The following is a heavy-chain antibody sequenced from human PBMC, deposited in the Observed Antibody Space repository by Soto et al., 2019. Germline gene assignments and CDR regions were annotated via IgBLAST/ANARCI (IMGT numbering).Heavy chain of an antibody. CDR2: INAGNGNT. CDR3: AIDWPLYYDSSGYALSGMDV. Sequence: ASVKVSCKASGYTFTSYAMHWVRQAPGQRLEWMGWINAGNGNTNYAQKLQGRVTMTRDTSTSTAYMELRSLRSDDTAVYYCAIDWPLYYDSSGYALSGMDVWGQGTTVTVSS. V-gene: IGHV1-3*01. D-gene: IGHD3-22*01. CDR1: GYTFTSYA. J-gene: IGHJ6*02.